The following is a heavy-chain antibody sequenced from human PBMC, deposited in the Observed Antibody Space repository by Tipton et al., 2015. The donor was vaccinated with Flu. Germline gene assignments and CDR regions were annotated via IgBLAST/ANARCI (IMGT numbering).Heavy chain of an antibody. D-gene: IGHD5-18*01. CDR2: ISAYNGNT. J-gene: IGHJ3*02. CDR1: GYTFTSYG. V-gene: IGHV1-18*01. Sequence: QLVQSGAEVKKPGASVKVSCKASGYTFTSYGISWVRQAPGQGLEWMGWISAYNGNTNYAQKLQGRVTMTTDTSTSTAYMELRSLRSDGTAVYYCGRDQGRYSYGFGAFDIWGQGTMVTVSS. CDR3: GRDQGRYSYGFGAFDI.